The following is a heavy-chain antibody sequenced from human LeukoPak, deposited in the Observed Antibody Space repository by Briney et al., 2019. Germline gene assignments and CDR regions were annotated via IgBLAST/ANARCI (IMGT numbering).Heavy chain of an antibody. CDR3: AKDDYGGNSGFDY. CDR2: IWYDGSNK. Sequence: GGSLRLSCAASGFTFSSYGMHLVRQAPGKGLEWVAVIWYDGSNKYYADSVKGRFTMSRDNSKNTLYLQMNSLRAEDTAVYYCAKDDYGGNSGFDYWGQGTLVTVSS. D-gene: IGHD4-23*01. V-gene: IGHV3-33*06. CDR1: GFTFSSYG. J-gene: IGHJ4*02.